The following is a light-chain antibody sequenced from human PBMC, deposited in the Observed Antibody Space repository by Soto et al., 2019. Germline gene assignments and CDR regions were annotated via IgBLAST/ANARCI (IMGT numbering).Light chain of an antibody. Sequence: QSVLTQPASGSGSPGQSITISCTGTSSDVGGYNYVSWYQQHPGKAPKLMIYEVSNRPSGVSNRFSGSKSGNTASLTISGLQAEDEADYYCSSYTSSSIDYVFVTGTKLTVL. CDR1: SSDVGGYNY. V-gene: IGLV2-14*01. J-gene: IGLJ1*01. CDR3: SSYTSSSIDYV. CDR2: EVS.